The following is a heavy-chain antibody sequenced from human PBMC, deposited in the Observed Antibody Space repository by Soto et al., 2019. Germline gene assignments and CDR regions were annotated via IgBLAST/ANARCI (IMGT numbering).Heavy chain of an antibody. D-gene: IGHD2-8*01. V-gene: IGHV1-8*01. CDR1: GYTFISSD. CDR2: MNPNNGNT. CDR3: ARMYCFDGVCYIDY. J-gene: IGHJ4*02. Sequence: ASVKVSCKASGYTFISSDINWVRQATGQGLEWMGWMNPNNGNTGYARKFQDRDTMTADTSIGTAYMELSSLRSDDTAVYYCARMYCFDGVCYIDYWGQGTLVTVSS.